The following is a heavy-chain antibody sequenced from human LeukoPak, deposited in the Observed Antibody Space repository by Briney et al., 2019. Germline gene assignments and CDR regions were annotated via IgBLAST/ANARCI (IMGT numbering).Heavy chain of an antibody. D-gene: IGHD4/OR15-4a*01. CDR1: GGSISSYY. CDR2: IYYSGST. CDR3: ASLSSVLGADA. V-gene: IGHV4-59*01. J-gene: IGHJ5*02. Sequence: SETLSLTCTVSGGSISSYYWSWIRQPPGKGLEWIGYIYYSGSTNYNPPLKSRVTISVDTSKNQFSLKLSSVTAADTAVYYCASLSSVLGADAWGQGTLVTVSS.